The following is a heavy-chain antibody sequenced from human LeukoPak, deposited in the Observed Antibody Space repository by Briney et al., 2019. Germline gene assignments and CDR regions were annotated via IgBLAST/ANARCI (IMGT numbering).Heavy chain of an antibody. CDR2: ISGSGGST. V-gene: IGHV3-23*01. CDR1: GFTFSSYA. CDR3: AKVVGATTAGLFDY. J-gene: IGHJ4*02. Sequence: QPGGSLRLSCAASGFTFSSYAVSWVRQAPGKGLEWVSAISGSGGSTYYADSVKGRFTISRDNSKNTLYLQMNSLRAEDTAVYYCAKVVGATTAGLFDYWGQGTLVTVSS. D-gene: IGHD1-26*01.